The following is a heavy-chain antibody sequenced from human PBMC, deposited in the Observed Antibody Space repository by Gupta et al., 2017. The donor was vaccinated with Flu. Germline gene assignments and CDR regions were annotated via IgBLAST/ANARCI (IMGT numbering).Heavy chain of an antibody. Sequence: EVQLEASGGGLVKPGGSLRPSCSATGFPFRGYSLNWVRQPPGKGLEWVSSISSSSTYIYYADSVKGRFTISRDNAKNSLYLQMDSLRAEDTAVYYCARDSSAWEYFQQWGQGTLVTVSS. D-gene: IGHD6-19*01. CDR2: ISSSSTYI. CDR1: GFPFRGYS. CDR3: ARDSSAWEYFQQ. V-gene: IGHV3-21*01. J-gene: IGHJ1*01.